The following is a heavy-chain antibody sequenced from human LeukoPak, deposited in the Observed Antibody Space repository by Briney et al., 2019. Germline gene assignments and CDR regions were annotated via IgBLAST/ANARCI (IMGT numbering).Heavy chain of an antibody. V-gene: IGHV1-2*02. J-gene: IGHJ4*02. CDR1: GYTFTGYY. Sequence: GASVKVSCEASGYTFTGYYMHWVRQAPGQGLEWMGWINPNSGGTNYAQKFQGRVTMTRDTSISTAYMELSRLRSDDTAVYYCARDLKVAAAPPCDYWGQGTLVTVSS. CDR2: INPNSGGT. D-gene: IGHD6-13*01. CDR3: ARDLKVAAAPPCDY.